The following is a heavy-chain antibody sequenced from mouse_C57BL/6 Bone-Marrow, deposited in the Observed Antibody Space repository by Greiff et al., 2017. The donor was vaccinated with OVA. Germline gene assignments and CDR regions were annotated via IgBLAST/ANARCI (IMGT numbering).Heavy chain of an antibody. CDR3: ARDLLLTY. V-gene: IGHV5-17*01. CDR1: LFTFSYYL. Sequence: LFNPLFSLKLSFSSSLFTFSYYLMHWVLHSPYNFLELFAYISIGSSTIYYADTVNCRFTISRDNAKNTLFLQMTSLRSEDTAMYYCARDLLLTYWGQGTLVTVSA. CDR2: ISIGSSTI. J-gene: IGHJ3*01. D-gene: IGHD1-1*01.